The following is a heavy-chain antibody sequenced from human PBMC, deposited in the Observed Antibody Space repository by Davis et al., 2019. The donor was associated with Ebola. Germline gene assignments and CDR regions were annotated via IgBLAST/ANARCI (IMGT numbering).Heavy chain of an antibody. CDR1: GYTFTNYG. CDR3: AKDSSSWAYYDSAGYPFDH. Sequence: AASVKVSCKASGYTFTNYGISWLRQAPGQGLEWMGWISAYNGQIKYAQKFEGRVTMTTDTSTNTGYMELRSLKSDDTAMYYCAKDSSSWAYYDSAGYPFDHWGQGTLVTVSS. V-gene: IGHV1-18*01. J-gene: IGHJ4*02. D-gene: IGHD6-13*01. CDR2: ISAYNGQI.